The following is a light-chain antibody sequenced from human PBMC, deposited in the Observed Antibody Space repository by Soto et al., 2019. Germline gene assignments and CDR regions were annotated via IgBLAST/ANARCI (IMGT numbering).Light chain of an antibody. CDR2: EVS. CDR1: SSDVGGYNY. CDR3: CSYAGGNTYV. J-gene: IGLJ1*01. V-gene: IGLV2-14*01. Sequence: HSVLTQPASVSGSPGQSITISCTGTSSDVGGYNYVSWYQQHPGKAPKLMIYEVSNRPSGVSNRFSGSKSGNTASLTISGLQAEDEADYYCCSYAGGNTYVFGTGTKVTVL.